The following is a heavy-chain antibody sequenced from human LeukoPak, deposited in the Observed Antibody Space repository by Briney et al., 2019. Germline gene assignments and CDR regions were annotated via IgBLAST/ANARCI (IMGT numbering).Heavy chain of an antibody. CDR2: IIPIFGTA. J-gene: IGHJ5*02. Sequence: ASVKVSCKASGGTFSSYAISWVRQAPGQGLEWMGGIIPIFGTANYAQKFQGRVTMTTDTSTSTAYMELRSLRSDDTAVYYCARDHEGHLIAAAGENWFDPWGQGTLVTVSS. CDR3: ARDHEGHLIAAAGENWFDP. D-gene: IGHD6-13*01. V-gene: IGHV1-69*05. CDR1: GGTFSSYA.